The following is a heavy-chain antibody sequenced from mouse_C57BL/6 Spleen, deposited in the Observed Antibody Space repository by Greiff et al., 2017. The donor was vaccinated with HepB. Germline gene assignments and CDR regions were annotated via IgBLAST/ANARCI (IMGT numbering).Heavy chain of an antibody. CDR2: IHPSDSDT. D-gene: IGHD2-4*01. CDR3: AIVGGYYDYDGSAY. J-gene: IGHJ3*01. Sequence: QVQLQQPGAELVKPGASVKVSCKASGYTFTSYWMHWVKQRPGQGLEWIGRIHPSDSDTNYNQKFKGKATLTVDKSSSTAYIQLSSLTSEDSAVYYCAIVGGYYDYDGSAYWGQGTLVTVSA. CDR1: GYTFTSYW. V-gene: IGHV1-74*01.